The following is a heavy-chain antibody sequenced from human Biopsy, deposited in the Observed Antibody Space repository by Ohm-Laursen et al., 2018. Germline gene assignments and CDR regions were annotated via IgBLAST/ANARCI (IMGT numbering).Heavy chain of an antibody. CDR2: IFNSANT. CDR1: GGSISSGGSY. V-gene: IGHV4-31*01. CDR3: ARGDYFDSNGYFWFDP. D-gene: IGHD3-22*01. J-gene: IGHJ5*02. Sequence: TLSLTCPVSGGSISSGGSYWSWIRPRPGKGLEWIGYIFNSANTYSNPSLKNLITISGDTSKNQFSLKLNSVTAADTAVYYCARGDYFDSNGYFWFDPWGQGTLVTVSP.